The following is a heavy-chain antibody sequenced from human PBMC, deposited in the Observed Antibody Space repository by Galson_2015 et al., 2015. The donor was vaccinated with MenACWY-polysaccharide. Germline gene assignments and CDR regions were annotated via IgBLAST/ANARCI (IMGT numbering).Heavy chain of an antibody. D-gene: IGHD3-10*01. CDR1: GFTFSSYA. Sequence: SLRLSCAASGFTFSSYAMSWVRQAPGKGLGWVSAISGSGGSTYYADSVKGWFTISRDNSKNTLYLQMNSLRAEDTAVYYCAKFGVELWFGELREYAFDIWGQGTMVTVSS. CDR2: ISGSGGST. CDR3: AKFGVELWFGELREYAFDI. J-gene: IGHJ3*02. V-gene: IGHV3-23*01.